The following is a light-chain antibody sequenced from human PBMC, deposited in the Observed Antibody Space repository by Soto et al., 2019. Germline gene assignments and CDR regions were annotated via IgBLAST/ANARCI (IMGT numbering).Light chain of an antibody. CDR3: QQRSNWPLT. J-gene: IGKJ4*01. CDR2: DAS. V-gene: IGKV3-11*01. Sequence: EIVLTQSPGTLSLSPWERATLSCRASQSVSSYLAWYQQKPGQAPRLLIYDASNRATGIPARFSGSGSGTDFTLTISSLEPEDFAVYYCQQRSNWPLTFGGGTKVDIK. CDR1: QSVSSY.